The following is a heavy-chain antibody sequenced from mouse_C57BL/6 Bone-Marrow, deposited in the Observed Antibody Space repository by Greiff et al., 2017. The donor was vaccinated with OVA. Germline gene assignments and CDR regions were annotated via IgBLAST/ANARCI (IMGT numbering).Heavy chain of an antibody. J-gene: IGHJ1*03. Sequence: QVQLQQPGAELVMPGASVKLSCKASGYTFTSYWMHWVKQRPGQGLEWIGEIDPSDSYTNYNQKFKGKSTLTVDKSSITAYMQLSSLTSEDSAVYYWARLLYYYGSSYWYFDVWGTGTTVTVSS. CDR2: IDPSDSYT. V-gene: IGHV1-69*01. D-gene: IGHD1-1*01. CDR1: GYTFTSYW. CDR3: ARLLYYYGSSYWYFDV.